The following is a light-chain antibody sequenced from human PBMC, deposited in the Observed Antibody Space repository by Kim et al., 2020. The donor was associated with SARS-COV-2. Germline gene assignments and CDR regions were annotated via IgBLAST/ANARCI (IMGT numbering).Light chain of an antibody. V-gene: IGLV1-40*01. CDR2: GNS. CDR1: SSNIGAGYD. CDR3: QSYDSSLSGSYV. Sequence: VPISCTGGSSNIGAGYDVHWYQQLPGPAPKLLIYGNSNRPSGVPDRFSGSKSGTSASLAITGLQAEDEADYYCQSYDSSLSGSYVFGTGTKVTVL. J-gene: IGLJ1*01.